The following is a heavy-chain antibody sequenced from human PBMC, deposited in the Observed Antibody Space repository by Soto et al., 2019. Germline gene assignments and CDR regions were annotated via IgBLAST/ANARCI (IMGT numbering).Heavy chain of an antibody. V-gene: IGHV3-9*01. CDR3: AKDIDGSCWRLGGFDY. CDR1: GFTFDDYA. Sequence: EVQLVESGGGLVQPGRSLRLSCAASGFTFDDYAMHWVRQAPGKGLEWVSGISWNSGSIGYADSVKGRFTISRDNAKNSLYLQMNSLRAEDTALYYCAKDIDGSCWRLGGFDYWGQGTLVTVSS. D-gene: IGHD6-19*01. CDR2: ISWNSGSI. J-gene: IGHJ4*02.